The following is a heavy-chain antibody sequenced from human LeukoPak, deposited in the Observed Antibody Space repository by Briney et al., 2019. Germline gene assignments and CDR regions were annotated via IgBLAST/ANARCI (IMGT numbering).Heavy chain of an antibody. J-gene: IGHJ4*02. D-gene: IGHD3-10*01. CDR1: GGSFSGYH. CDR2: INHSGST. Sequence: PSETLSLTCAVYGGSFSGYHWSWIREPPGKGLEWIGEINHSGSTKYTPSLKSRASIRVASSKNQFSLKLSSVTAADTAVYYCASGYGSGSYFYIYYFDYWGQGTLVTVSS. CDR3: ASGYGSGSYFYIYYFDY. V-gene: IGHV4-34*01.